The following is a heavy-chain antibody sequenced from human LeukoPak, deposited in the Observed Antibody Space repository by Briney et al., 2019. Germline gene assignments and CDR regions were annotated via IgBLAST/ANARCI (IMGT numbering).Heavy chain of an antibody. CDR2: ISPSGDIT. J-gene: IGHJ4*02. CDR3: AKDIAQKDYGDSFDY. CDR1: GFSFSSHG. D-gene: IGHD4-17*01. Sequence: GGSLRLSCAGSGFSFSSHGMNWVRQGPGKGLEWVSGISPSGDITYYTDSVRGRFTISRDNFKNTLSLQVNSLRAEDTALYYCAKDIAQKDYGDSFDYWGQGTLVTVSS. V-gene: IGHV3-23*01.